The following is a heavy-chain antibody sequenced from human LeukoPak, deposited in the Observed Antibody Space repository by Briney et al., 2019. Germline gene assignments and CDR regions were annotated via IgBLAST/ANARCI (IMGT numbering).Heavy chain of an antibody. CDR3: ARDMIVPRYYFDY. CDR1: GGTFSSYP. J-gene: IGHJ4*02. CDR2: IIPIFGTA. Sequence: ASVKVSCKASGGTFSSYPISWVRQAPGQGLEWMGGIIPIFGTANYAQKFQGRVTITADESTSTAYMELSSLRSEDTAGYYCARDMIVPRYYFDYWGQGPLVTVSS. V-gene: IGHV1-69*13. D-gene: IGHD3-22*01.